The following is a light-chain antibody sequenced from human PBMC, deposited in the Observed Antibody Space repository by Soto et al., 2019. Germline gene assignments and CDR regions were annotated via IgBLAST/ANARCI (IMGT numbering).Light chain of an antibody. V-gene: IGLV2-14*01. Sequence: QSVLTQPASVSGSPGQSITISCTGTSSDVGNYKYVSWYQQHPGKAPKLMIYEVSNRPSGVSNRFSGSKSGNTASLTISGLQAEDETDYYCFSYKCSGTYVFGTSTKVTVL. CDR2: EVS. CDR3: FSYKCSGTYV. CDR1: SSDVGNYKY. J-gene: IGLJ1*01.